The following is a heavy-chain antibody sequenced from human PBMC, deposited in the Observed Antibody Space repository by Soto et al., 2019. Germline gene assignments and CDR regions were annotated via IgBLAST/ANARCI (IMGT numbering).Heavy chain of an antibody. Sequence: EVQLVQSGAEVKKPGESLKISCTGSGYSFTSYWIGWVRQMPGKGLECMGIIYPGDSDTRYSPSFQGQVTISADKSISTAYLQWSSLKASDTAMYYCARTAAAGKYYDGMDVWGQGTTVTVSS. V-gene: IGHV5-51*01. CDR2: IYPGDSDT. CDR3: ARTAAAGKYYDGMDV. J-gene: IGHJ6*02. D-gene: IGHD6-13*01. CDR1: GYSFTSYW.